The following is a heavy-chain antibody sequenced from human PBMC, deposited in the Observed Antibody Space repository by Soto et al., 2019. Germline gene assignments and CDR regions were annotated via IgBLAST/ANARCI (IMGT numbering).Heavy chain of an antibody. V-gene: IGHV1-8*01. Sequence: ASVKVSCKASGYTFTSYDINWVRQATGQGLEWMGWMNPNSGNTGYAQNFQGRVTMTRNTSISTAYMELSSLKSEDTAVYYRAKGTRDYSSSSAWFDPWGQGTLVTVS. CDR2: MNPNSGNT. CDR3: AKGTRDYSSSSAWFDP. CDR1: GYTFTSYD. J-gene: IGHJ5*02. D-gene: IGHD6-6*01.